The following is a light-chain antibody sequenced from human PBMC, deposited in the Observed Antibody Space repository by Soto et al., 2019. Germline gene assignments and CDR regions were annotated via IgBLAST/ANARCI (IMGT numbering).Light chain of an antibody. CDR3: QQYNPYSRT. V-gene: IGKV1-8*01. CDR2: AAS. CDR1: QDIGTY. Sequence: AIRMTQSPSSFSASTGYIVSITFRATQDIGTYLAWYQQKPGKAPNLLIYAASSLQSGVPSRFSGSGSGTDFTLTISSLQRDDFAIYYRQQYNPYSRTFGQGTKVDIK. J-gene: IGKJ1*01.